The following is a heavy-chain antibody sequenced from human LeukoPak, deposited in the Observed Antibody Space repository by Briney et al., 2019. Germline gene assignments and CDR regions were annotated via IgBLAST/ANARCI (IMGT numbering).Heavy chain of an antibody. J-gene: IGHJ4*02. Sequence: PGGSLRLSCAASGFTFSSYAMHWVRQAPGKGLEWVAVISYDGSNKYYADSVKGRFTISRDNSKNTLYLQMNSLRAEDTAVYYCARDSFCDSSGYYCYYFDYWGQGTLVTVSS. D-gene: IGHD3-22*01. CDR3: ARDSFCDSSGYYCYYFDY. CDR2: ISYDGSNK. CDR1: GFTFSSYA. V-gene: IGHV3-30-3*01.